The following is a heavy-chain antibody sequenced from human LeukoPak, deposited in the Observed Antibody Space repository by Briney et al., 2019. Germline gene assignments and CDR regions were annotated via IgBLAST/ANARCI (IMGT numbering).Heavy chain of an antibody. V-gene: IGHV3-21*01. CDR3: ARVITIFGVAAFDI. D-gene: IGHD3-3*01. Sequence: GGSLRLSCAASGFTFSSYAMSWVRQAPGKGLEWVSSISSSSSYIYYADSVKGRFTISRDNAKNSLYLQMNSLRAEDTAVYYCARVITIFGVAAFDIWGQGTMVTVSS. J-gene: IGHJ3*02. CDR2: ISSSSSYI. CDR1: GFTFSSYA.